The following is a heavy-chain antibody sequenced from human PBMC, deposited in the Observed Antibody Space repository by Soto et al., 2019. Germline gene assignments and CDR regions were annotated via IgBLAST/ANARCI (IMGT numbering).Heavy chain of an antibody. CDR1: GTSFTTHT. CDR2: LITMHDIR. CDR3: ARDQYCETSTGFGYFDF. Sequence: QVQLVQSGAAFKKPGSSVRISCKASGTSFTTHTVSWLRQAPGQGPEWLGRLITMHDIRNYAQKFQGRLTLNADKATTTAYMELSGLRSEDTAIYYCARDQYCETSTGFGYFDFWGHGNLVTVSS. V-gene: IGHV1-69*08. D-gene: IGHD2-21*01. J-gene: IGHJ4*01.